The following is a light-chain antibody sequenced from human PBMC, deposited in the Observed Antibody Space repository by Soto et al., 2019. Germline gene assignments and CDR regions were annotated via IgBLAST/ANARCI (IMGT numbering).Light chain of an antibody. CDR1: SSNIGAGYD. Sequence: QSVLTQPPSVSGAPGQRVTISCTGSSSNIGAGYDVHWYQQLPGTTPKLVIYVNSNRPSGVPDRFSGSKSGTSASLAITGLQAEDEADYYCQSYDSSLSGYVFGTGTRLTVL. CDR2: VNS. J-gene: IGLJ1*01. V-gene: IGLV1-40*01. CDR3: QSYDSSLSGYV.